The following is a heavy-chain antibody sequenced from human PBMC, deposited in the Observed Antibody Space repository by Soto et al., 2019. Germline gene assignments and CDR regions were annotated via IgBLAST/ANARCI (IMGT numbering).Heavy chain of an antibody. D-gene: IGHD5-18*01. CDR3: ARTVYSYGYHYYYYMDV. V-gene: IGHV3-7*01. J-gene: IGHJ6*03. CDR1: GFTFSSYW. Sequence: GGSLRLSCAASGFTFSSYWMSWVRQAPGKGLEWVANIKQDGSEKYYVDSVKGRITISRDNAKNSLYLQMNSLRAEDTAVYYCARTVYSYGYHYYYYMDVWGKGTTVTVSS. CDR2: IKQDGSEK.